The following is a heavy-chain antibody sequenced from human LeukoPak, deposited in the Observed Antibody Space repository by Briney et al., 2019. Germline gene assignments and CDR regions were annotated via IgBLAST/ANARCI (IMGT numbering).Heavy chain of an antibody. CDR3: AKGFSDTTMALYYYYYMDV. D-gene: IGHD5-18*01. CDR2: IQHDGSDQ. V-gene: IGHV3-7*01. Sequence: GGSLRLSCAASGFTFSSYWMTWLRQAPGKGLEWVANIQHDGSDQYYEDSVKGRFTISRDNAKDPLFLQMNSLRAEDTAVYYCAKGFSDTTMALYYYYYMDVWGKGTTVTVSS. J-gene: IGHJ6*03. CDR1: GFTFSSYW.